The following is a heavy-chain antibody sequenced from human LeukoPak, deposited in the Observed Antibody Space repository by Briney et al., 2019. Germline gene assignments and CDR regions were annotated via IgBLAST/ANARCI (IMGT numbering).Heavy chain of an antibody. V-gene: IGHV1-2*02. Sequence: ASVKVSCKASGYTFTGYYMHWVRQAPGQGLEWMGWINPNSGGTNYAQKFQGRVTMTRDTSISTAYMELSRLRSDDTAVYYCARESSLQQLGGGYYYYGMDVWGQGTTVTVSS. CDR3: ARESSLQQLGGGYYYYGMDV. CDR1: GYTFTGYY. CDR2: INPNSGGT. D-gene: IGHD4-11*01. J-gene: IGHJ6*02.